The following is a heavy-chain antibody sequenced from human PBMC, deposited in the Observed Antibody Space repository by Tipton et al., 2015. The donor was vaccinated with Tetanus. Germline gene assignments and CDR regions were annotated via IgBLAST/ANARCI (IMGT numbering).Heavy chain of an antibody. CDR1: GMTLSYFA. Sequence: SLRLSCAASGMTLSYFAMSWVRQAPGKGLEWVSGISGSGDRIFYADSVKSRFTISRDNSKNTLYLQMNSLSAEDTAVYYCARDIAIVRARDWYFDVWGRGTLVTVSS. CDR3: ARDIAIVRARDWYFDV. V-gene: IGHV3-23*01. CDR2: ISGSGDRI. D-gene: IGHD2/OR15-2a*01. J-gene: IGHJ2*01.